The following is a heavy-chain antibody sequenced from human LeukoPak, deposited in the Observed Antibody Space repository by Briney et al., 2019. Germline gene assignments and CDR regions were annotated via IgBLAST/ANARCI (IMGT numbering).Heavy chain of an antibody. D-gene: IGHD2-8*02. CDR3: ARRVRGGSPWCFDP. Sequence: GESLTSSSPGYLYSFTSQWISWVRQIPGQGLEWMGRIDPSDYYTHYSPSFQGHVTISVYKSISTAYLQWSSLKAPDTALYYCARRVRGGSPWCFDPWGQGTLVSVSS. CDR1: LYSFTSQW. V-gene: IGHV5-10-1*01. J-gene: IGHJ5*02. CDR2: IDPSDYYT.